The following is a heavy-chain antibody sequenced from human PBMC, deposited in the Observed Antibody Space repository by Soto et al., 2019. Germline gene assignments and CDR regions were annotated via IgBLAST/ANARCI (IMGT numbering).Heavy chain of an antibody. V-gene: IGHV4-59*11. J-gene: IGHJ4*02. D-gene: IGHD7-27*01. CDR3: TRANWYSEY. CDR2: IYYNGNT. CDR1: GGSISNHY. Sequence: QVQLQESGPGLVKPSETLSLTCTVSGGSISNHYWSWMRQPTGKGLEWIGYIYYNGNTNYNPPLKSRITMSVDTSKNQISLKLSSVTAADTAVYYCTRANWYSEYWGQGTLVTVSS.